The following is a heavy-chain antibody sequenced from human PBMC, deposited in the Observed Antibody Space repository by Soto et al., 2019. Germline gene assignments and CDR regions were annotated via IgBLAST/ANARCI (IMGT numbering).Heavy chain of an antibody. CDR1: GFTFSSYG. CDR2: ISYDGSNK. D-gene: IGHD2-2*01. J-gene: IGHJ4*02. Sequence: PGGSLRLSCAASGFTFSSYGMHWVRQAPGKGLEWVAVISYDGSNKYYADSVKGRFTISRDNSKNTLYLQMNSLRAEDTAVYYCAKDFGVPAVFYYFDYWGQGTLVTVSS. V-gene: IGHV3-30*18. CDR3: AKDFGVPAVFYYFDY.